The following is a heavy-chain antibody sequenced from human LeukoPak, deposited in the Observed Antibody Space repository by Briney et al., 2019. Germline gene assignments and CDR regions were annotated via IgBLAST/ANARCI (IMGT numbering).Heavy chain of an antibody. CDR2: ISWDGGST. J-gene: IGHJ5*02. CDR3: AKGADYDLGFDP. Sequence: GGSLTLSCAASGFTLDDYTMHWVRQAPGKGLEWVSLISWDGGSTYYADSVKGRFTISRDNSKNSLYLQMNSLRTEDTALYYCAKGADYDLGFDPWGQGTLVTVSS. CDR1: GFTLDDYT. V-gene: IGHV3-43*01. D-gene: IGHD3-3*01.